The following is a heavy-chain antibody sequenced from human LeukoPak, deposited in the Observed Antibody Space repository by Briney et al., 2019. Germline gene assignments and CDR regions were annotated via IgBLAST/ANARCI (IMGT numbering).Heavy chain of an antibody. CDR3: ASGSSNWIYYFEY. V-gene: IGHV3-48*04. Sequence: GGSLRLSCAASGFTFSTDSMNWVRQAPGRGLEWVSYISSGSSTIYYADSVKGRFTISRDNAKNSLYLQMNSLRAEDTAVYYCASGSSNWIYYFEYWGQGTLVTVSS. J-gene: IGHJ4*02. CDR1: GFTFSTDS. D-gene: IGHD6-13*01. CDR2: ISSGSSTI.